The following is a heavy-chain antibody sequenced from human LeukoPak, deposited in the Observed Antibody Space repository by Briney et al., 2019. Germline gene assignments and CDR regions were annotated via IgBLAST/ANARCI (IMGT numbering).Heavy chain of an antibody. CDR1: GYTLTELS. J-gene: IGHJ5*02. Sequence: ASVKVSCKVSGYTLTELSMHWVRQAPGKGLEWMGGFDPEDGEAIYAQKFQGRVTMTEDTSTDTAYMELSSLRSEDTAVYYFATVLYVWGSYRSNWFDPWGQGTLVTVSS. CDR3: ATVLYVWGSYRSNWFDP. CDR2: FDPEDGEA. D-gene: IGHD3-16*02. V-gene: IGHV1-24*01.